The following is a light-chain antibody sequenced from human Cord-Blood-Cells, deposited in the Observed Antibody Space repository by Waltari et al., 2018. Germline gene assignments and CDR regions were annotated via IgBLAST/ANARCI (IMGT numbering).Light chain of an antibody. CDR2: DVS. J-gene: IGLJ1*01. Sequence: QSALTQPASVSGSPGQSIPISCPGTSSAVGGYNYVSWYQQHPGKAPKLMIYDVSNRPSGVSNRFSGSKSGNTASLTISGLQAEDEADYYCSSYTSSSTLYVFGTGTKVTVL. CDR3: SSYTSSSTLYV. V-gene: IGLV2-14*01. CDR1: SSAVGGYNY.